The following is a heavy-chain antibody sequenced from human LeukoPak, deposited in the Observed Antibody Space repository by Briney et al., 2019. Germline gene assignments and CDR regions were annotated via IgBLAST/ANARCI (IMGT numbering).Heavy chain of an antibody. CDR3: AGGIRDGYNWGYYYYYMDV. Sequence: PSETLSLTCTVSGGSISSYYWSWIRQPPGKGLEWIGYIYYSGSTNYNPSLKSRDTISVDTSKNQFSLKLSSVTAADTAVYYCAGGIRDGYNWGYYYYYMDVWGKGTTVTISS. V-gene: IGHV4-59*01. CDR1: GGSISSYY. D-gene: IGHD5-24*01. CDR2: IYYSGST. J-gene: IGHJ6*03.